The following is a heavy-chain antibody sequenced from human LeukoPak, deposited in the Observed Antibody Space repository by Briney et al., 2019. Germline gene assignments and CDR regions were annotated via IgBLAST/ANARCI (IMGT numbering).Heavy chain of an antibody. CDR3: ARGGRSSSWYVY. Sequence: NPSETLSLTCTVSGGSISSYYWSWIRQPPGKGLEWIGYIYYSGSTNYNPSLKSRVTISVDTSKNQFSLKLSSVTAADTAVYYCARGGRSSSWYVYWGQGTPVTVSS. CDR1: GGSISSYY. J-gene: IGHJ4*02. V-gene: IGHV4-59*01. CDR2: IYYSGST. D-gene: IGHD6-13*01.